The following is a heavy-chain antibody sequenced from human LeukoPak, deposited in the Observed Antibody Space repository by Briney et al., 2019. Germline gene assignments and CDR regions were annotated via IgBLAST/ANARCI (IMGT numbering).Heavy chain of an antibody. Sequence: GGSLRLSCAASGFTFSSYAMHWVRQAPGKGLEWVAVISYDGSNKYYADSVKGRFTISRDNSKNTLYLQMNSLRAEDTAVYYCARAPDTSSGYVENYFDYWGQGTLVTVSS. V-gene: IGHV3-30*04. CDR1: GFTFSSYA. CDR2: ISYDGSNK. CDR3: ARAPDTSSGYVENYFDY. J-gene: IGHJ4*02. D-gene: IGHD5-12*01.